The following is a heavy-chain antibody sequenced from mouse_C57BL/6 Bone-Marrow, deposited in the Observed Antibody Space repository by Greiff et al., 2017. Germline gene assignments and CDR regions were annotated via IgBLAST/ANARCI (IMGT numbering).Heavy chain of an antibody. CDR3: ARASITTVVRRYFGY. D-gene: IGHD1-1*01. CDR1: GYTFTGYC. J-gene: IGHJ2*01. Sequence: SGAELMKPGASVKLSCKATGYTFTGYCIAWVKQRPGHGLEWIGEFLPGSGSTNYNATFKGKATFTADTSSNPAYMQLSSLTTEDSAIYDCARASITTVVRRYFGYWGQGTTLTVSS. V-gene: IGHV1-9*01. CDR2: FLPGSGST.